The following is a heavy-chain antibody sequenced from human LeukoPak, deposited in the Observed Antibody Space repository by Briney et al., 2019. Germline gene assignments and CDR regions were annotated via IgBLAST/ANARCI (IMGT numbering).Heavy chain of an antibody. D-gene: IGHD5-24*01. CDR1: GGXISSSSYY. Sequence: SETLSLTCTVSGGXISSSSYYWGWIRQPPGKGLEWIGSIYYSGSTYYNPSLKSRVTISVDTSKNQFSLKLSSVTAADTAVYYCARLRDGYPDYWGQGTLVTVSS. V-gene: IGHV4-39*01. CDR2: IYYSGST. J-gene: IGHJ4*02. CDR3: ARLRDGYPDY.